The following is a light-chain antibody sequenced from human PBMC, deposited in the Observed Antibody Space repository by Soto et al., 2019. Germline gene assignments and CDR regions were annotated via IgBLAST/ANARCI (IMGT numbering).Light chain of an antibody. CDR3: AAWDDSLNGRV. CDR2: SNN. J-gene: IGLJ2*01. V-gene: IGLV1-44*01. Sequence: QSVLTQPPSASGTPGQRVSISCSGSYSNLKTNTVNWYQHLPGTAPKLLIFSNNQRPSGVPDRFSGSKSGTSASLAITGLQSEDEGDYYCAAWDDSLNGRVFGGGTKLTVL. CDR1: YSNLKTNT.